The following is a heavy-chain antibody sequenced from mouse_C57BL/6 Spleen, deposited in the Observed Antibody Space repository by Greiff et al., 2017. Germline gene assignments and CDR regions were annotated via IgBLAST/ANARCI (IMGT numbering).Heavy chain of an antibody. CDR2: IDPSDSET. CDR1: GYTFTSYW. CDR3: ARLGIYAMDY. Sequence: VQLQQPGAELVRPGSSVKLSCKASGYTFTSYWMHWVKQRPIQGLEWIGNIDPSDSETHYNQKFKVKATLTVDKSSSPAYMQLSSLTSEASAVYYCARLGIYAMDYWGQGTSVTVSS. V-gene: IGHV1-52*01. J-gene: IGHJ4*01.